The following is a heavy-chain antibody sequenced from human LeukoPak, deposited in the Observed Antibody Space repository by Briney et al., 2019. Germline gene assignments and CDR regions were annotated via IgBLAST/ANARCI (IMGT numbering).Heavy chain of an antibody. CDR3: ARNPFNRFDAFDI. Sequence: GGSLRLSCAASGVTFSSYAMHWVRQAPGKGLEWVAVISYDGSNKYYADSVKGRFTISRDNSKNTLYLQMNSLRAEDTAVYYCARNPFNRFDAFDIWGQGTMVTVSS. J-gene: IGHJ3*02. CDR2: ISYDGSNK. V-gene: IGHV3-30*04. D-gene: IGHD3-16*02. CDR1: GVTFSSYA.